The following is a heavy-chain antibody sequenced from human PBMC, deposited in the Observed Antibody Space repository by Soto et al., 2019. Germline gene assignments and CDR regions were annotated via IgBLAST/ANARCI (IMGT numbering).Heavy chain of an antibody. D-gene: IGHD3-22*01. CDR2: ISGSGGST. CDR1: GFTFSDYY. CDR3: AKRPTYYYDSSGYYFDY. Sequence: PGGSLRLSCAASGFTFSDYYMSWIRQAPGKGLEWVSAISGSGGSTYYADSVKGRFTISRDNSKNTLFLQMNSLRAEDTAVYYCAKRPTYYYDSSGYYFDYWGQGTLVTVSS. V-gene: IGHV3-23*01. J-gene: IGHJ4*02.